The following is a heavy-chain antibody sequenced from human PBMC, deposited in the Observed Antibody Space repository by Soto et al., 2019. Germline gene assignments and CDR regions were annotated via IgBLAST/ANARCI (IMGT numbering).Heavy chain of an antibody. V-gene: IGHV1-69*13. CDR1: GGTFSSYA. CDR3: ARFSGYGHDAFDI. D-gene: IGHD3-22*01. CDR2: IIPIFGTA. Sequence: ASVKVSCKASGGTFSSYAISWVRQAPGQGLEWMGGIIPIFGTANYAQKFQGRVTITADESTSTAYMELSSLRSEDTAVYYCARFSGYGHDAFDIWGQGTMGTVSS. J-gene: IGHJ3*02.